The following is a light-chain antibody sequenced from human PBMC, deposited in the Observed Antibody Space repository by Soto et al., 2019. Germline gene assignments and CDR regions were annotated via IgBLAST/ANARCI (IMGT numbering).Light chain of an antibody. CDR2: EVS. V-gene: IGLV2-14*01. J-gene: IGLJ1*01. Sequence: QTVLTQPACVSGSPGQSITISCTGTMSDVGGYNYVSWYQQHPGKAPKLMIYEVSNRPSGVSNRFSGSKSGNTASLTISGLQAEDEADYYCRSYTSSSTLVFGTGTKVTVL. CDR1: MSDVGGYNY. CDR3: RSYTSSSTLV.